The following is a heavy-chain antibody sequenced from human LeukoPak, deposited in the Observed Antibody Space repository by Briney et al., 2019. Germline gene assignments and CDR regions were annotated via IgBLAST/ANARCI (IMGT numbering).Heavy chain of an antibody. D-gene: IGHD3-22*01. J-gene: IGHJ5*02. CDR3: AKLSYDTSGWFDP. V-gene: IGHV3-23*01. Sequence: GGSLRLSCAASGFSFTAYGMSWVRQAPGKGLEWVSSMSGSAGTPSYADSVKGRFTISRDTSKNTLFLEMNSLKAEDTALYYCAKLSYDTSGWFDPWGQGTLVTASS. CDR2: MSGSAGTP. CDR1: GFSFTAYG.